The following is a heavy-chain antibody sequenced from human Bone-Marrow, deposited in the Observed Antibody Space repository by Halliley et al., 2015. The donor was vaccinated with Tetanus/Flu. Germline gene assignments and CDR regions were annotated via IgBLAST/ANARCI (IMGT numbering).Heavy chain of an antibody. CDR1: DGSFSGYY. CDR2: INHSGNT. Sequence: LRLSCGLYDGSFSGYYWSWIRQPPGKGLEWIGEINHSGNTNYNPSLKSRVTISVDTSKNQFSLKLSSVTAADTAVYYCARDHYTNAGISGRLNWFESWGQGTLVTASS. CDR3: ARDHYTNAGISGRLNWFES. J-gene: IGHJ5*01. D-gene: IGHD4-4*01. V-gene: IGHV4-34*01.